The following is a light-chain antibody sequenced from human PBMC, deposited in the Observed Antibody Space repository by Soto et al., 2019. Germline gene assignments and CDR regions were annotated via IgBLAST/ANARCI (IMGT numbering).Light chain of an antibody. V-gene: IGLV2-14*01. CDR3: TSYTSSSTPV. CDR1: SSDGGGYNY. CDR2: EVS. J-gene: IGLJ1*01. Sequence: PALTHPASMSGSPGQAITISGTRTSSDGGGYNYVSWYQQHPGKAPKLMIYEVSNRPSGVSDRFSGSKSGNTASLTISGLQAEDEADYYCTSYTSSSTPVFGTGTQ.